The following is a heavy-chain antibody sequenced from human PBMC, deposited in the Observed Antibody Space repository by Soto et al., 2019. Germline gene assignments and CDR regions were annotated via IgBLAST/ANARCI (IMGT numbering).Heavy chain of an antibody. J-gene: IGHJ5*02. CDR2: ISSSGGSI. CDR3: ARSWGLYCSSSRCYRSWFYP. V-gene: IGHV3-48*03. D-gene: IGHD2-2*02. CDR1: GFTFNSHE. Sequence: GGSLRLSCAGSGFTFNSHEMTWVRQAPGKGLEWMSSISSSGGSIYYADSVKGRFTVSRDNAKNSLYLQMNSLRAEDTAVYYCARSWGLYCSSSRCYRSWFYPWGRGTLVTVSS.